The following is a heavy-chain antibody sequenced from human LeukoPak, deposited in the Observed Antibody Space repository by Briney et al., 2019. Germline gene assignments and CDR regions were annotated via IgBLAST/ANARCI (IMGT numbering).Heavy chain of an antibody. CDR3: ARDLGYCSGGSCYSSWDFQH. J-gene: IGHJ1*01. CDR2: ISAYNGNT. V-gene: IGHV1-18*01. CDR1: GYTFTSYG. Sequence: ASVKVSCKASGYTFTSYGISWVRQAPGHGLEWMGWISAYNGNTNYAQKLQGRVTMTTDTSTSTAYMELRSLRSDDTAVYYCARDLGYCSGGSCYSSWDFQHWGQGTLVTVSS. D-gene: IGHD2-15*01.